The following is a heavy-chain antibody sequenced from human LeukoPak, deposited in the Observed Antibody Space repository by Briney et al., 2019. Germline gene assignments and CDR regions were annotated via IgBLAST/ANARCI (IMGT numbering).Heavy chain of an antibody. CDR2: INHSGST. Sequence: SETLSLICAVYGGSFSGYYWSWIRQPPGKGLEWIGQINHSGSTNYNPSLKSRVTISVDTSKNQFSLKLSSVTAADTAVYYCARDSPREWELLPGWFDPWGQGTLVTVSS. CDR1: GGSFSGYY. V-gene: IGHV4-34*01. D-gene: IGHD1-26*01. J-gene: IGHJ5*02. CDR3: ARDSPREWELLPGWFDP.